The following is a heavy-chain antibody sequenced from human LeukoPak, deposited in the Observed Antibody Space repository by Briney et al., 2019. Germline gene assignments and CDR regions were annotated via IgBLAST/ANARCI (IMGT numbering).Heavy chain of an antibody. Sequence: GGSLRLSCAVSGFSVRTNYMSWVRQAPGKGLEWVSVIFRDGSTYYEDSVKGRFSISRDNSKNMVYLQMSNLRAEDTAVYYCARDFYDFWSGYWVWGQGTLVTVSS. D-gene: IGHD3-3*01. J-gene: IGHJ4*02. CDR1: GFSVRTNY. CDR3: ARDFYDFWSGYWV. V-gene: IGHV3-53*01. CDR2: IFRDGST.